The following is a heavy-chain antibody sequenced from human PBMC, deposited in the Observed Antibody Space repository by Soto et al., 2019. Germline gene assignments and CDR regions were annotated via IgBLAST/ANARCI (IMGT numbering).Heavy chain of an antibody. CDR1: GFTFDDYA. J-gene: IGHJ6*03. CDR3: AKDGTYSSSTPENYYYYYMDV. Sequence: GGSLRLSCAASGFTFDDYAMHWVRQAPGKGLEWVSGISWNSGSIGYADSVKGRFTISRDNAKNSLYLQMNSLRAEDTALYYCAKDGTYSSSTPENYYYYYMDVWGKGTTVTVSS. V-gene: IGHV3-9*01. CDR2: ISWNSGSI. D-gene: IGHD6-6*01.